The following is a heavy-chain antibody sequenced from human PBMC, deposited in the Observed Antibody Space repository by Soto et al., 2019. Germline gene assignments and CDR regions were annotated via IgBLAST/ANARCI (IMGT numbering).Heavy chain of an antibody. CDR3: AKRWVGQIVGVQAAVDY. J-gene: IGHJ4*02. CDR1: GFTFSSYA. CDR2: ISGSGDST. D-gene: IGHD2-2*01. V-gene: IGHV3-23*01. Sequence: EVQLLESGGGFVQPGGSLRLSCAASGFTFSSYAMSWVRQAPGKGLEWVSTISGSGDSTYYADSVKGRFTISRDNSKNTLYLQMNSLRAEDTAVYYCAKRWVGQIVGVQAAVDYWGQGTLVTVSS.